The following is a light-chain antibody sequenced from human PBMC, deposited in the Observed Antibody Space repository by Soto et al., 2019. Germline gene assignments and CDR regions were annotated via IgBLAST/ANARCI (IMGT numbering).Light chain of an antibody. CDR3: QQYNSYSPWT. V-gene: IGKV1-5*03. J-gene: IGKJ1*01. CDR2: TAS. CDR1: QSISSW. Sequence: DIQMTQSPSTLSASVGDRVTITCRASQSISSWLAWYQQKPGKAPKLLIYTASSLESGVPSRFSGSGSGTDFTLTISSLQPDDFATYYCQQYNSYSPWTFGQGTKVEIK.